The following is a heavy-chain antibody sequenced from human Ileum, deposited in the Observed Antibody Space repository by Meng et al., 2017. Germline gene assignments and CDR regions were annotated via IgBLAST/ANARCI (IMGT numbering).Heavy chain of an antibody. CDR1: GFSFSSYW. Sequence: GESLKISCAASGFSFSSYWMHWVRQAPGKGLVWVSRINSDGSSTSYADSVKGRFTISRDNAKNTLYLQMNSRRAEDTDVYYGVRGVNKYYYGMDVWGQGTTVTVSS. J-gene: IGHJ6*02. CDR3: VRGVNKYYYGMDV. D-gene: IGHD3-10*01. CDR2: INSDGSST. V-gene: IGHV3-74*01.